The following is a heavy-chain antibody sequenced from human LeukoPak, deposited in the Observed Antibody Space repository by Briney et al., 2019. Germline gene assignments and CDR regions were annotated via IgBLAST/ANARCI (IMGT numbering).Heavy chain of an antibody. V-gene: IGHV3-21*01. Sequence: GGSLRLSCAASGFTFSNYNMNWVRQAPGKGLEWVSSISSGSTYIHYVDSVKGRFTIFRDNAKNSLYLQMNSLRAEDTAVYYCARDSYSGTDYWGQGTLVTVSS. CDR2: ISSGSTYI. CDR3: ARDSYSGTDY. D-gene: IGHD5-12*01. CDR1: GFTFSNYN. J-gene: IGHJ4*02.